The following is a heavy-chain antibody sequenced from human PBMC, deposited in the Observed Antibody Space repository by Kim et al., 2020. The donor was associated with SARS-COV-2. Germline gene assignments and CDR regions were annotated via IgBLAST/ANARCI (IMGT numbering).Heavy chain of an antibody. CDR2: ISSNGGST. CDR1: GFTFSSYA. Sequence: GGSLRLSCSASGFTFSSYAMHWVRQAPGKGLEYVSAISSNGGSTYYADSVKGRFTISRDNSKNTLYLQMSSLRAEDTAVYYCFVSADDYGGNLHYFDYWGQGTLVTVSS. J-gene: IGHJ4*02. V-gene: IGHV3-64D*06. CDR3: FVSADDYGGNLHYFDY. D-gene: IGHD4-17*01.